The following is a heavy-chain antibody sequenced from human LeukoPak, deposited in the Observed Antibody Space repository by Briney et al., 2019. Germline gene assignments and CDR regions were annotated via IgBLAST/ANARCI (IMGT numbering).Heavy chain of an antibody. D-gene: IGHD2-21*01. Sequence: SETLSLTCTVSGGSISSGDYYWSWIRQPPGKGLEWIGYIYYSGSTYYNPSLKSRVTISEDTSKNQFSLKLSSVTAADTAVYYCARGAYSLAAFDIWGQGTMVTVSS. J-gene: IGHJ3*02. V-gene: IGHV4-30-4*01. CDR1: GGSISSGDYY. CDR3: ARGAYSLAAFDI. CDR2: IYYSGST.